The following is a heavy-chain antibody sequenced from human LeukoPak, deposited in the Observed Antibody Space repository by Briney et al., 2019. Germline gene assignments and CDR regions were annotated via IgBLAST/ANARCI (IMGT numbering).Heavy chain of an antibody. J-gene: IGHJ6*03. D-gene: IGHD4-23*01. CDR3: ARTDGGNSRRYYYYYMDV. CDR2: INPNSGGT. CDR1: GYTFTGYY. Sequence: EASVKVSCKASGYTFTGYYMHWVRQAPGQGLEWMGWINPNSGGTNYAQKFQGRVTMTRDTSISTAYMELSRLRSDDTAVYYCARTDGGNSRRYYYYYMDVWGKGTTVTVSS. V-gene: IGHV1-2*02.